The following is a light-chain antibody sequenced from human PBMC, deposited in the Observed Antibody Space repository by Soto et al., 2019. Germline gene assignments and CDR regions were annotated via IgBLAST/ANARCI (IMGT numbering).Light chain of an antibody. CDR2: GAS. V-gene: IGKV3-20*01. J-gene: IGKJ1*01. Sequence: EIVLTQSPGTLSLSPGERATLSCRTSQSVSSNYIAWYQQKPGQAPRLLTSGASSRATGIPDRFSGDGSGTDFTLTISRLAPEDFVVYYCQQYGTSPGTFGQGTEVEIK. CDR3: QQYGTSPGT. CDR1: QSVSSNY.